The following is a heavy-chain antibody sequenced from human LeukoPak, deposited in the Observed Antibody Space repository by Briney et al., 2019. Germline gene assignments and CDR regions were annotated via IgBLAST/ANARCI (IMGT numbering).Heavy chain of an antibody. V-gene: IGHV3-11*03. CDR3: VRNLGSDYYYGMDV. Sequence: PGGSLRLSCAASGLTFSDYYMSWIRQAPGKGLEWVSYITSSSSYTNYADSVKGRFTISRDNAKNSLYLQMNRLRAEDTAVYYCVRNLGSDYYYGMDVWGQGTTVTVSS. D-gene: IGHD3-16*01. CDR1: GLTFSDYY. CDR2: ITSSSSYT. J-gene: IGHJ6*02.